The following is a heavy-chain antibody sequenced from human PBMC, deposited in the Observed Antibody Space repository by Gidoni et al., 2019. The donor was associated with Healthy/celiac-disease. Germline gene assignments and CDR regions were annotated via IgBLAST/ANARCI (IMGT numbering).Heavy chain of an antibody. Sequence: QVQLQESGPGLVKPSQTLSLTCTVSGGSISSGDYYWSWIRQPPGKGLEWIGYIYYSGSTYYNPSLKSRVTISVDTSKNQFSLKLSSVTAADTAVYYCARGAYCGGDCYSHGMDVWGQGTTVTVSS. CDR2: IYYSGST. D-gene: IGHD2-21*02. CDR3: ARGAYCGGDCYSHGMDV. V-gene: IGHV4-30-4*01. J-gene: IGHJ6*02. CDR1: GGSISSGDYY.